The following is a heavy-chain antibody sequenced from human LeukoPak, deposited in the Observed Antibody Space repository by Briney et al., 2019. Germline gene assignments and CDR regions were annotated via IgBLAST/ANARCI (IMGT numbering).Heavy chain of an antibody. CDR2: IWYDGSDK. D-gene: IGHD2-2*01. V-gene: IGHV3-33*01. CDR1: GFTFSSSG. CDR3: ARAPYCSSTSCYHWFDP. J-gene: IGHJ5*02. Sequence: GGSLRLSCAASGFTFSSSGMHWVRQAPGKGLEWVAVIWYDGSDKYYADSVKGRFTISRDNSKNSLYLQMNSLRAEDTAVYYCARAPYCSSTSCYHWFDPWGQGTLVTVSS.